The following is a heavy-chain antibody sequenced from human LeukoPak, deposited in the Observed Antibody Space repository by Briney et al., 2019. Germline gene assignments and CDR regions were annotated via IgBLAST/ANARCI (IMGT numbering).Heavy chain of an antibody. V-gene: IGHV3-23*01. Sequence: GGSLRLSCAASGFTFSSSWMSWVRQAPGKGLEWVSGMSGSGDSPLYSDSVRGRFTISRDNSKSTLYLQMHSLRAEDTAIYYCAKDQRPRYTSGWYFFDYWGQGTLVTVSS. CDR3: AKDQRPRYTSGWYFFDY. CDR2: MSGSGDSP. D-gene: IGHD6-19*01. CDR1: GFTFSSSW. J-gene: IGHJ4*02.